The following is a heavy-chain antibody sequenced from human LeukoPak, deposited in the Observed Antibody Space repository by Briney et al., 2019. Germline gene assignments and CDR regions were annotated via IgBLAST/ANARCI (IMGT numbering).Heavy chain of an antibody. V-gene: IGHV3-23*01. J-gene: IGHJ6*02. CDR3: AKDRGGCGPIYYYYGMDV. Sequence: HPGGSLRLSCAASGFTFSSYAMSWVRQAPGKGLEWVSAISGSGGSTYYADSVKGRFTISRDNSKNTLYLQMNSLRAEDTAVYYCAKDRGGCGPIYYYYGMDVWGQGTTVTVSS. CDR2: ISGSGGST. CDR1: GFTFSSYA. D-gene: IGHD3-10*01.